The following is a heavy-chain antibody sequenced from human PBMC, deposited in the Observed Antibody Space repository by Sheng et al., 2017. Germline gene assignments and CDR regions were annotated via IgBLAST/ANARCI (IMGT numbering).Heavy chain of an antibody. CDR2: IWYDGSNK. CDR1: GFTFSSYG. V-gene: IGHV3-33*01. CDR3: ARTPARNWFDP. Sequence: QVQLVESGGGVVQPGRSLRLSCAASGFTFSSYGMHWVRQAPGKGLEWVAVIWYDGSNKYYADSVKGRFTISRDNSKNTLYLQMNSLRAEDTAVYYCARTPARNWFDPWGRGNPWSPSPQ. J-gene: IGHJ5*02.